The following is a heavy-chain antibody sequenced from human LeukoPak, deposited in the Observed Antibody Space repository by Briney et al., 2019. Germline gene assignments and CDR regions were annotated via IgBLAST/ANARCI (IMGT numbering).Heavy chain of an antibody. CDR3: ARLHALGAEEFDP. J-gene: IGHJ5*02. CDR1: GGSITGHY. CDR2: IHYIGYT. V-gene: IGHV4-59*11. Sequence: SETLSLTCTVSGGSITGHYWSQLRQPPGTGLEGIVYIHYIGYTNYNPSLKSRITMSVDTPNNQFSLRLTSVTATDTAVYYCARLHALGAEEFDPWGQGALVTVSS. D-gene: IGHD3-16*01.